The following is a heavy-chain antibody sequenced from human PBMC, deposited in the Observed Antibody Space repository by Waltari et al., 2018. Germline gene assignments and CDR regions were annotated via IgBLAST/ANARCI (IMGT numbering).Heavy chain of an antibody. V-gene: IGHV3-48*01. CDR1: GFTFSSYS. Sequence: EVQLVESGGGLVQPGGSLRLSCAASGFTFSSYSMNWVRQAPGKGLEWVSYISSSSSTIYYADSVKGRFTISRDNAKNSLYLQMNSLRAEDTAVYYCARSKELEWLPGGPRGGQGTLVTVSS. CDR2: ISSSSSTI. D-gene: IGHD3-3*01. J-gene: IGHJ4*02. CDR3: ARSKELEWLPGGPR.